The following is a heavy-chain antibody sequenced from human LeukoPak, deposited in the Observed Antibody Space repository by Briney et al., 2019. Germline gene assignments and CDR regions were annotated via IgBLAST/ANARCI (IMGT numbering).Heavy chain of an antibody. CDR3: AKGVVPADEFWFDP. J-gene: IGHJ5*02. Sequence: GGSLRLSCAASGFTFSSYWMHWVRQAPGKGLVWVSRINSDGSSTSYADSVKGRFTISRDNSKNTLYLQMNSLRAEDTAVYYCAKGVVPADEFWFDPWGQGTLVTVSS. V-gene: IGHV3-74*01. CDR1: GFTFSSYW. D-gene: IGHD2-2*01. CDR2: INSDGSST.